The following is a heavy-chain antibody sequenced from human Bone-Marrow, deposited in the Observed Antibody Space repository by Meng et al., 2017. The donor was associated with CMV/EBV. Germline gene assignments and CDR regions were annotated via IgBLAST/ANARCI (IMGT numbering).Heavy chain of an antibody. CDR3: AIDLGYCSSTSCYAGGKYYYYYDGMDV. CDR2: ISSSSSYI. D-gene: IGHD2-2*01. CDR1: GFTFSSYS. J-gene: IGHJ6*02. Sequence: GESLKISCAASGFTFSSYSMNWVRQAPGKGLEWVSSISSSSSYIYYADSVKGRFTISRDNAKNSLYLQMNSLRAEDTAVYYCAIDLGYCSSTSCYAGGKYYYYYDGMDVWGQGTTVTVSS. V-gene: IGHV3-21*01.